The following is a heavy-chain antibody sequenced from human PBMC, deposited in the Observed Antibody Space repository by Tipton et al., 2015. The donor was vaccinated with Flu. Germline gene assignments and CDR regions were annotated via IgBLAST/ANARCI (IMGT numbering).Heavy chain of an antibody. CDR2: INPSGGSA. J-gene: IGHJ4*02. Sequence: QVQLVQSGAEVKKPEASVKVSCKASGYTFTSYYIHWVRQAPGQGLEWMGVINPSGGSANYAQNFQGRVTMTRDTSTTTVYMELSSLRSEDTAVYHCARASSSGRRFDYWGQGSLVTVSS. V-gene: IGHV1-46*01. CDR3: ARASSSGRRFDY. D-gene: IGHD2-15*01. CDR1: GYTFTSYY.